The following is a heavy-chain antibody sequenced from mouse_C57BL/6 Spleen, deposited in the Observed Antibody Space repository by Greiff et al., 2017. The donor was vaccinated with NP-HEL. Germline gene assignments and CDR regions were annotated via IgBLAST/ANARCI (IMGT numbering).Heavy chain of an antibody. CDR3: TTSGNYVD. D-gene: IGHD2-1*01. CDR2: IDPENGDP. Sequence: EVQLQESGAELVRPGASVKLSCTASGFNIKDDYMHWVKQRPEQGLEWIGWIDPENGDPEYASKFQGKATITADTSSNTAYLQLSSLTSEDTAVYYCTTSGNYVDWGQGTTLTVSS. CDR1: GFNIKDDY. J-gene: IGHJ2*01. V-gene: IGHV14-4*01.